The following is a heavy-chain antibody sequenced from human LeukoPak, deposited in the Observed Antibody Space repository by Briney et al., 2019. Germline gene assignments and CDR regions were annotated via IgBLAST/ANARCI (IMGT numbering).Heavy chain of an antibody. CDR2: INHSGST. J-gene: IGHJ4*02. CDR3: ASLVVVTASAVAY. D-gene: IGHD2-21*02. V-gene: IGHV4-34*01. Sequence: SETLSLTCAVYGGSFSGYYWSWIRQPPGKGLEWIGEINHSGSTNYNPSLKSRVTISVDTSKNQFSLKLSSVTAADTAVYYCASLVVVTASAVAYWGQGTLVTVSS. CDR1: GGSFSGYY.